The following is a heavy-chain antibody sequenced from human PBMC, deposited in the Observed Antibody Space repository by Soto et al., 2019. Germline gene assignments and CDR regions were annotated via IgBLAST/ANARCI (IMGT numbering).Heavy chain of an antibody. Sequence: QVQLVQSGAEVKKPGSSVKVSCKASGGTFSSYTISWVRQAPGQGLEWMGRIIPILGIANYAQKFQGRVTITADKSTSTAYMELSSLRSEDTAVYYCARGKDIVVVPAADDACDIWGQGTMVTVSS. D-gene: IGHD2-2*01. CDR3: ARGKDIVVVPAADDACDI. CDR1: GGTFSSYT. V-gene: IGHV1-69*02. CDR2: IIPILGIA. J-gene: IGHJ3*02.